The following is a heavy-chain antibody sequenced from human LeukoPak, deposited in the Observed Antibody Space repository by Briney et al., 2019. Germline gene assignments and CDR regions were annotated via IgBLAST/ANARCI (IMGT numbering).Heavy chain of an antibody. D-gene: IGHD3-3*01. CDR1: GGSFSGYY. CDR2: INHSGST. J-gene: IGHJ4*02. Sequence: SETLSLTCAVYGGSFSGYYWSWIRQPPGKGLEWIGEINHSGSTNYNPSLKSRVNISVDTSKNQFSLKLSSVTAADTAVYYCARHSTFFGVVIIKGRVRGPFDYWGQGTLVTVSS. CDR3: ARHSTFFGVVIIKGRVRGPFDY. V-gene: IGHV4-34*01.